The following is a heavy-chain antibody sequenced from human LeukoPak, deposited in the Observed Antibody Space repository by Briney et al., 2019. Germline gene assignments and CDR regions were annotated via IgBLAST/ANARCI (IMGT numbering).Heavy chain of an antibody. CDR3: ASGTLWYYYGMDV. J-gene: IGHJ6*02. Sequence: GESLKISCKGSGYSFTSYWIGWVRQMPGKGLEWMGIIYPGDSDTRYSPSFQGQVTISADESISTAYLQWSSLKASDTAMYYCASGTLWYYYGMDVWGQGTTVTASS. CDR1: GYSFTSYW. V-gene: IGHV5-51*01. CDR2: IYPGDSDT. D-gene: IGHD3-10*01.